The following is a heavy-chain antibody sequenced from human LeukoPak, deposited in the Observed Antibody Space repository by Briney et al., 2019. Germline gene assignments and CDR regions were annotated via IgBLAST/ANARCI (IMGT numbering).Heavy chain of an antibody. CDR1: GGSISSGDYY. CDR2: IYYSGST. Sequence: SETLSLTCTVSGGSISSGDYYWRWIRQSPGKGLEWIGYIYYSGSTSYNPSLKSRVTISVDTSKNQFSLKLSSVTAADTAVYYCARGPNYVWGSYRYFDYWGQGTLVTVSS. J-gene: IGHJ4*02. D-gene: IGHD3-16*02. CDR3: ARGPNYVWGSYRYFDY. V-gene: IGHV4-30-4*01.